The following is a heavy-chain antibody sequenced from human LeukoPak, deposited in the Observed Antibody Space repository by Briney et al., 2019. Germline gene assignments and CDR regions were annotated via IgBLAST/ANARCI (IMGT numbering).Heavy chain of an antibody. CDR3: ARAPGGWNYDY. CDR2: ISYDGSNK. D-gene: IGHD1-1*01. V-gene: IGHV3-30*03. CDR1: GFTFSSYG. Sequence: GGSLRLSCAASGFTFSSYGMHWVRQAPGKGLEWVAVISYDGSNKYYADSVKGRFTISRDNSKNTLYLQMNSLRAEDTAVYYCARAPGGWNYDYWGQGTLVTVSS. J-gene: IGHJ4*02.